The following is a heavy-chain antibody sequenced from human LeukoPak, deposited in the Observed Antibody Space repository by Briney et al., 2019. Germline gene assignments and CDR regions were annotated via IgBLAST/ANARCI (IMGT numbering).Heavy chain of an antibody. Sequence: PGGSLRLSCAPSGFTFSSYEMNWVRQAPGKGLEWVSYISSSGSTIYYADSVKGRFTISKDNAKNSLYLQMNSLRAEDTAVYYCAREMGGYYYDSSGYFFDYWGQGTLVTVSS. CDR2: ISSSGSTI. J-gene: IGHJ4*02. V-gene: IGHV3-48*03. CDR3: AREMGGYYYDSSGYFFDY. CDR1: GFTFSSYE. D-gene: IGHD3-22*01.